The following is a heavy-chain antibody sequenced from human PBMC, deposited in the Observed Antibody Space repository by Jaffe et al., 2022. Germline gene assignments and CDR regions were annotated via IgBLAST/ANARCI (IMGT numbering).Heavy chain of an antibody. CDR2: IYYSGST. Sequence: QLQLQESGPGLVKPSETLSLTCTVSGGSISSSSYYWGWIRQPPGKGLEWIGSIYYSGSTYYNPSLKSRVTISVDTSKNQFSLKLSSVTAADTAVYYCARWDSSSLMLYFDYWGQGTLVTVSS. D-gene: IGHD6-6*01. V-gene: IGHV4-39*01. CDR3: ARWDSSSLMLYFDY. J-gene: IGHJ4*02. CDR1: GGSISSSSYY.